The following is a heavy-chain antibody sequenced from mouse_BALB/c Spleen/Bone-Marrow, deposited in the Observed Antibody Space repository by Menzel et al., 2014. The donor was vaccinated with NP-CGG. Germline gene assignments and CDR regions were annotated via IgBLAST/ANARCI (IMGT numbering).Heavy chain of an antibody. CDR3: ASGNYYYAMDY. J-gene: IGHJ4*01. Sequence: VKVVDSGAELVRPGVSVKISCKGSGYTFTDYAMHWVKQSHAKSLEWIGVISTYYGDASYNQKFKGKATMIVDKSSSTAYMELARLTSEDSAIYYCASGNYYYAMDYWGQGTSVTVST. D-gene: IGHD2-1*01. CDR1: GYTFTDYA. CDR2: ISTYYGDA. V-gene: IGHV1S137*01.